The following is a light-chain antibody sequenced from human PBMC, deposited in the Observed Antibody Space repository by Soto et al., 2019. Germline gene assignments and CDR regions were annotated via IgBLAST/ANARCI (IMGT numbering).Light chain of an antibody. CDR2: EVS. J-gene: IGKJ1*01. CDR1: QGVLHSDGKTH. Sequence: DILLTQSPLSLSVTPGQPASMSCSSSQGVLHSDGKTHLYWYLQRPGQPPHLLIYEVSHRFSGVPDRFSGSGSGTDFTLTVSRVEAEDVGVYYCMQTKQLPVTFGQGTKVDIK. CDR3: MQTKQLPVT. V-gene: IGKV2D-29*01.